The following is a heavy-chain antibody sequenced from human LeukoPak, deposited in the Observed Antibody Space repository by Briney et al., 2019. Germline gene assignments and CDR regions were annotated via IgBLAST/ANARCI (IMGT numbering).Heavy chain of an antibody. J-gene: IGHJ4*02. CDR2: IIPIFGTA. Sequence: ASVKVSCKASGGTFSSYAISWVRQAPGQGREWMGRIIPIFGTANYAQKFQGRVTITTDESTSTAYMELSSLRSKDTAVYYCARPLGGYSYGFGYWGQGTLVTVSS. CDR3: ARPLGGYSYGFGY. V-gene: IGHV1-69*05. D-gene: IGHD5-18*01. CDR1: GGTFSSYA.